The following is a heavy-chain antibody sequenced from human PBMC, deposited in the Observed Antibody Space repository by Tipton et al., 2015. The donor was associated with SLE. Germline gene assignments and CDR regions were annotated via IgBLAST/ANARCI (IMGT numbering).Heavy chain of an antibody. D-gene: IGHD1-26*01. J-gene: IGHJ3*02. Sequence: QLVQSGAEVKKPGSSVKVSCKASGGTFSSYGISWVRQAPGQGLEWMGWISAYNGNTNYAQKLQGRVTMTTDTSTSTAYMELRSLRSDDTAVYYCGGGWTAGSDAFDIWGQGTMVTVSS. CDR2: ISAYNGNT. CDR3: GGGWTAGSDAFDI. V-gene: IGHV1-18*01. CDR1: GGTFSSYG.